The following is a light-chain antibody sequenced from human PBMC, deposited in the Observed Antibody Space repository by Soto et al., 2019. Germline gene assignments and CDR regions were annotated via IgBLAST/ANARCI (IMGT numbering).Light chain of an antibody. Sequence: QAVVTQEPTLTVSPGGTVTLTCGSSTGAVTSGHYPHWFQQKPGQAPRTLIYDTSNKHSWTPARFSGSLLGGKAALTLSGAQPEDEADYYCLVIFTGVGEVFGTGTKLTVL. J-gene: IGLJ1*01. V-gene: IGLV7-46*01. CDR2: DTS. CDR1: TGAVTSGHY. CDR3: LVIFTGVGEV.